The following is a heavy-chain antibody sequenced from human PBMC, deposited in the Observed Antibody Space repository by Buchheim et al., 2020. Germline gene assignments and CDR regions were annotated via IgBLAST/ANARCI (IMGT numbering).Heavy chain of an antibody. CDR1: GNIFTSYY. Sequence: QVYLVQSGADMKKPGASVKVSCKASGNIFTSYYIHWVRQAPGQGLEWMGVISPSGTSTSYAQKFQGRVTMTRDTSTNAVYMELSSLRSEDTAIYYCARVHCTSGICYHPVDYWGQGTL. CDR2: ISPSGTST. V-gene: IGHV1-46*01. D-gene: IGHD2-8*01. J-gene: IGHJ4*02. CDR3: ARVHCTSGICYHPVDY.